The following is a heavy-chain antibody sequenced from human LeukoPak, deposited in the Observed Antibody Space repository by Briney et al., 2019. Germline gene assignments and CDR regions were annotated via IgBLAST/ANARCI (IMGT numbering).Heavy chain of an antibody. CDR1: GDSVSSKGVA. D-gene: IGHD1-20*01. V-gene: IGHV6-1*01. J-gene: IGHJ4*02. Sequence: PSQTLSLTCAISGDSVSSKGVAWNWIRQSPSRGLEWLGRTYYMAKWFNDYAVSVKSRIVINPDTSKNQFSLQLNFVTPEDTAVYYCARAPFNWNPYFFDYWGRGALVTVSS. CDR2: TYYMAKWFN. CDR3: ARAPFNWNPYFFDY.